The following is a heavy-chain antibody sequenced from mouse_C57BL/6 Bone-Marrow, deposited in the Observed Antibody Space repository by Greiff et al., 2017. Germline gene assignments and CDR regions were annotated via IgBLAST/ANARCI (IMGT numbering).Heavy chain of an antibody. J-gene: IGHJ1*03. D-gene: IGHD1-1*01. CDR3: ARRGGITTVVARYFDV. Sequence: QVQLKESGAELMKPGASVKLSCKATGYTFTGYWIEWVKQRPGHGLEWIGEILPGSGSTNYNEKFKGKATFTADTSSNTAYMQLSSLTTEDSAIYYCARRGGITTVVARYFDVWGTGTTVTVSS. CDR1: GYTFTGYW. CDR2: ILPGSGST. V-gene: IGHV1-9*01.